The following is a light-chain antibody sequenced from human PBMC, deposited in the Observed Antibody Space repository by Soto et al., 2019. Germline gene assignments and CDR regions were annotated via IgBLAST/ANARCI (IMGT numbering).Light chain of an antibody. CDR3: QQYGSSPT. J-gene: IGKJ4*01. CDR2: GAS. V-gene: IGKV3-20*01. CDR1: QSVSSSY. Sequence: EIVLTQSPGTLSLSPGERATLSCRASQSVSSSYLAWYQRKPGQAPRLLIYGASSRATGIPDRFSGSGSGTDFTLTIIRLEPEDFAVYYCQQYGSSPTFGGGTKVEIK.